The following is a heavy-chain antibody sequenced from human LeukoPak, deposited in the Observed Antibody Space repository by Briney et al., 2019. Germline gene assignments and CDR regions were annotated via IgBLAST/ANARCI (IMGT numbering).Heavy chain of an antibody. CDR1: GFTVSSNY. J-gene: IGHJ4*02. Sequence: GGSLRLSCAASGFTVSSNYMSWVRQAPGKGLEWVSVIYSGGSTYYADSVKGRFTISRDNSKNTLYLQMNSLRAEDTAVYYCAKDDLMITFGGVMLLWAQGTLVTVSS. D-gene: IGHD3-16*01. V-gene: IGHV3-53*01. CDR3: AKDDLMITFGGVMLL. CDR2: IYSGGST.